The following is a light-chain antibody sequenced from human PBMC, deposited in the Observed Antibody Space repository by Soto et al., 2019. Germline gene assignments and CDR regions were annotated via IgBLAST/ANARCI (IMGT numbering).Light chain of an antibody. J-gene: IGKJ1*01. CDR1: QSISSW. Sequence: DIQMTQSPSTLSASVGDRVTITCRASQSISSWLAWYQQKPGKAPKLLIYKASSLESGVPSRFSGSGSGTEFTLTISSLQPDDFAVYYCQQDYNFPWTFGQGTKVDI. V-gene: IGKV1-5*03. CDR3: QQDYNFPWT. CDR2: KAS.